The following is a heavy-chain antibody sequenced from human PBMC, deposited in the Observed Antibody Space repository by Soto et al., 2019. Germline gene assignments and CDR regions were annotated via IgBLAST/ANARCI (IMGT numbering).Heavy chain of an antibody. CDR1: GGSISSGDYY. CDR2: IYYSGST. Sequence: PSETLSLTCTVSGGSISSGDYYWSWIRQPPGKGLEWIGYIYYSGSTYYNPSLKSRVTISVDTSKNQFSLKLSSVTAADTAVYYCANSHCSGGSCYGWFDPWGQGTLVTVSS. J-gene: IGHJ5*02. V-gene: IGHV4-30-4*01. D-gene: IGHD2-15*01. CDR3: ANSHCSGGSCYGWFDP.